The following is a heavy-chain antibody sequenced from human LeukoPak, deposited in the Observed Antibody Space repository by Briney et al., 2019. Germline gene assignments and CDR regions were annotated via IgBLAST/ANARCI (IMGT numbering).Heavy chain of an antibody. J-gene: IGHJ4*02. CDR2: IKQDGSEK. CDR1: GLTFSNYG. Sequence: GTLRLSCAASGLTFSNYGMTWVRQAPGKGLEWVANIKQDGSEKYYVGSVKGRFTISRDNSKNTLYLQMNSLRAEDTAVYYCANPDFWSGYPPDYWGQGTLVTVSS. D-gene: IGHD3-3*01. CDR3: ANPDFWSGYPPDY. V-gene: IGHV3-7*03.